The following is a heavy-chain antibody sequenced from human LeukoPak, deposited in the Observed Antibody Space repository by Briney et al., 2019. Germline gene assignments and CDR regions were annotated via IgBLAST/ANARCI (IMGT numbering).Heavy chain of an antibody. CDR2: IYYSGST. Sequence: SETLSLTCTVSGGSVSSGSYYWSWVRQPPGKGLEWIGYIYYSGSTNYNPSLKSRVTISVDTSKNQFSLKPSSVTAADTAVYYCATGVPAAHFLDYWGQGTLVTVSS. V-gene: IGHV4-61*01. CDR1: GGSVSSGSYY. D-gene: IGHD2-2*01. CDR3: ATGVPAAHFLDY. J-gene: IGHJ4*02.